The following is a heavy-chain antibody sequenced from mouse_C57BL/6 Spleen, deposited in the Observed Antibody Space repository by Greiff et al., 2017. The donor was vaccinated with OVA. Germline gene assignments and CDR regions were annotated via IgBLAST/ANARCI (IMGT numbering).Heavy chain of an antibody. Sequence: LVESGAELARPGASVKMSCKASGYTFTSYTMHWVKQRPGQGLEWIGYINPSSGYTKYNQKFKDKATLTADKSSSTAYMQLSSLTSEDSAVYYCARGSSYDYWGQGTTLTVSS. CDR2: INPSSGYT. J-gene: IGHJ2*01. CDR3: ARGSSYDY. V-gene: IGHV1-4*01. CDR1: GYTFTSYT. D-gene: IGHD1-1*01.